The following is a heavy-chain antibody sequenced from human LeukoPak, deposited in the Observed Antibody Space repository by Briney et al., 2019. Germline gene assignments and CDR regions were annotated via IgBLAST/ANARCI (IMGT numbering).Heavy chain of an antibody. Sequence: PGRSLRLSCAASGFTFSSYGMHWVRQAPGKGLEWVAVISYDGSNKYYADSVKGRFTISRDNSKNTLYLQMNSLRAEDTAVYYCARDASRYDSSGYVAFDIWGQGTMVTVSS. CDR3: ARDASRYDSSGYVAFDI. V-gene: IGHV3-30*04. J-gene: IGHJ3*02. CDR1: GFTFSSYG. CDR2: ISYDGSNK. D-gene: IGHD3-22*01.